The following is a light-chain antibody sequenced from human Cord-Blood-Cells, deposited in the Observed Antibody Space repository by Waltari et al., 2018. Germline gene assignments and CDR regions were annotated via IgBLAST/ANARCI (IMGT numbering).Light chain of an antibody. CDR1: SSDVGSYNL. CDR2: EGS. J-gene: IGLJ2*01. CDR3: CSYAGSSTMV. Sequence: QSALTQPAPVSGSPGQSIPTSCTGTSSDVGSYNLASWYQQHPGKAPNLMIYEGSKRPSGVSNRFSGSKSGNTASLTISGLQAEDEADYYCCSYAGSSTMVFGGGTKLTVL. V-gene: IGLV2-23*01.